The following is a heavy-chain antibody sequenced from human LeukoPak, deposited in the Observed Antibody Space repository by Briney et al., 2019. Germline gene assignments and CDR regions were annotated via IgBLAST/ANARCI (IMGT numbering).Heavy chain of an antibody. V-gene: IGHV1-2*02. CDR3: ATGSLEMATLAPPDY. D-gene: IGHD5-24*01. CDR1: GYTFTGYY. CDR2: INPNSGGT. J-gene: IGHJ4*02. Sequence: ASVKVSCKASGYTFTGYYMHWVRQAPGQGLEWMGWINPNSGGTNYAQKFQGRVTMTRDTSISTAYMELSRLRSDDTAVYYCATGSLEMATLAPPDYWGQGTLVTVSS.